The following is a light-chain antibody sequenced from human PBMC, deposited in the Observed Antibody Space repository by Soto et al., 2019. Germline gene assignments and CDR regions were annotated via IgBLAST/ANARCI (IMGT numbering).Light chain of an antibody. Sequence: ETVLTQSPGTLSLSPGEGATLSCRASQTVKNDYLAWYQQRRGLPPRLLNFGASGRATGIPDRFSGSGSGTDFTLTITRLEPEDFAVYYCQQYGSSPLTFGGGTKVETK. J-gene: IGKJ4*01. CDR3: QQYGSSPLT. CDR2: GAS. V-gene: IGKV3-20*01. CDR1: QTVKNDY.